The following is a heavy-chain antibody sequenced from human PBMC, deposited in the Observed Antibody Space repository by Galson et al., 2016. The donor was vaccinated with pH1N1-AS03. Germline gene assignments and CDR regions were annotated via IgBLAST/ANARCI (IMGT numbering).Heavy chain of an antibody. J-gene: IGHJ4*02. CDR1: GFTFSHYA. D-gene: IGHD3-3*01. V-gene: IGHV3-23*01. CDR2: ISGSGTT. Sequence: SLRLSCAASGFTFSHYAMTWVRQAPGKGLEWVSSISGSGTTSYEDSVKGRVTISTDNSKDTLSLQMDSLRAEDTAVYYCAKDNEQSTIFGVVIPNLDYWGQGTLVTVSS. CDR3: AKDNEQSTIFGVVIPNLDY.